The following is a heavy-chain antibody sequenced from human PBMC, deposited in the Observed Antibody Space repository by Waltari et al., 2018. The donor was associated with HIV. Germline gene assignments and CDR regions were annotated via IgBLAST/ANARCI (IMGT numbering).Heavy chain of an antibody. V-gene: IGHV4-34*01. J-gene: IGHJ3*01. CDR1: NVRFLDFY. CDR2: VSLRGAT. D-gene: IGHD1-1*01. Sequence: QVRIVQWGAGLLKPSETLSVTCAVYNVRFLDFYWGRMRQAPGKGPEWIGEVSLRGATNYNPSLKSRVSLEGDIAMYHLSLKIKSFIGADTATYYCGRVVPHDGGTFDVLSQGSKVLVSS. CDR3: GRVVPHDGGTFDV.